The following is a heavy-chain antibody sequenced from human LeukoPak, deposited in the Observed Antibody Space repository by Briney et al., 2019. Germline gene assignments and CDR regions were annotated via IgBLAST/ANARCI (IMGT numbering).Heavy chain of an antibody. D-gene: IGHD3-3*01. J-gene: IGHJ3*02. V-gene: IGHV5-51*01. CDR3: AVLVFGGIIDAFNI. CDR2: IYPGDSDT. CDR1: GYSFTSYM. Sequence: GAPLKICCKGSGYSFTSYMIGLVRQMAGKGQEWMGIIYPGDSDTRYSPSFQGQVTILADKSISTAYLQWSSLKASDTAMYYCAVLVFGGIIDAFNIWGQGTMVTVSS.